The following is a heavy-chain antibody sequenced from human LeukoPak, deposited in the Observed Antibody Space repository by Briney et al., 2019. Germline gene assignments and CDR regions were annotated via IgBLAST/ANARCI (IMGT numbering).Heavy chain of an antibody. CDR3: AREGFCSGTNCPAVY. D-gene: IGHD2-2*01. CDR1: GGTFSSYA. V-gene: IGHV1-46*01. CDR2: INPNSGGT. Sequence: ASVKVSCKASGGTFSSYAISWVRQAPGQGLEWMGIINPNSGGTTYAQKFQGRVTLTGDTSASTVFMELSSLTSEDTAVYYCAREGFCSGTNCPAVYWGQGTLVTVSS. J-gene: IGHJ4*02.